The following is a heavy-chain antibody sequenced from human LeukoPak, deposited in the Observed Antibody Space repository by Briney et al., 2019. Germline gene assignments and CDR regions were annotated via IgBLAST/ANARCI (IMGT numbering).Heavy chain of an antibody. CDR3: AKDVTSVITQFDY. CDR2: ISGSGGST. D-gene: IGHD4-23*01. Sequence: GGSLRLSCAASRFTFSSYAMSWVRQAPGKGLEWVSGISGSGGSTYYADSVKGRFTISRDNSKNTLFLQMNSLRAEDTAVYYCAKDVTSVITQFDYCGQGTLVTVSS. V-gene: IGHV3-23*01. J-gene: IGHJ4*02. CDR1: RFTFSSYA.